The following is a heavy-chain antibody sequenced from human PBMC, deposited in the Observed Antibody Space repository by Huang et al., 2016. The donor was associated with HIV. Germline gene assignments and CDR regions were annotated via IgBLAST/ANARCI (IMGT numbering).Heavy chain of an antibody. CDR1: GFTFSNYA. CDR3: ARSEPSRYYFDY. V-gene: IGHV3-30-3*01. Sequence: QVQLVESGGGVVQPGTSLRLSCAASGFTFSNYAMNWVRQAAGKGLEWVAVRSNEGSTKYYADSVKGRFTISRDNSKNTVYLQMNSLRAEDTAVYYCARSEPSRYYFDYWGQGTLVTVSS. J-gene: IGHJ4*02. CDR2: RSNEGSTK.